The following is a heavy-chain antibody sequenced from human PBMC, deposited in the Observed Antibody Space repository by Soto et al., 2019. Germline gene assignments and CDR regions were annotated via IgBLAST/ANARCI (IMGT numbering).Heavy chain of an antibody. CDR1: GFTFSFYD. Sequence: EVQLVESGGGFVQPGGSLRLSCAASGFTFSFYDVNWVRQAPGKGLEWVSYISSGGGTVDYADSVKGRFTISRDNAKNSLYLQMNSLRAEDTAVYYCARKASDDLDYWGQGTLVTVSS. D-gene: IGHD1-1*01. J-gene: IGHJ4*02. CDR3: ARKASDDLDY. V-gene: IGHV3-48*03. CDR2: ISSGGGTV.